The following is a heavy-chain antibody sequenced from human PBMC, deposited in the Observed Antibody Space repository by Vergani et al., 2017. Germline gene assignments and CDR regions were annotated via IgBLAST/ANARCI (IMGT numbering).Heavy chain of an antibody. D-gene: IGHD3-22*01. J-gene: IGHJ4*02. Sequence: EVQLVESGGGLVKPGGSLRLSCAASGFTFSSYSMNWVRQAPGKGLEWVSAISGSGGSTYYADSVKGRFTISRDNSKNTLYLQMNSLRAEDTAVYYCAKVKYYYDSSADFDYWGQGTLVTVSS. CDR3: AKVKYYYDSSADFDY. V-gene: IGHV3-23*04. CDR1: GFTFSSYS. CDR2: ISGSGGST.